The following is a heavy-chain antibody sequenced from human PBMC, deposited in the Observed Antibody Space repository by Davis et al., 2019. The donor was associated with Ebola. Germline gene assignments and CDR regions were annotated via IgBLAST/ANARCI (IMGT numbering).Heavy chain of an antibody. Sequence: SETLSLTCTVSGGSISSSSYYWSWIRQPPGKGLEWIGYIYYSGSTNYNPSLKSRVTISVDTSKNQFSLKLSSVTAADTAVYYCAGLNGIAASNYYGMDVWGKGTTVTVSS. CDR1: GGSISSSSYY. V-gene: IGHV4-61*01. D-gene: IGHD6-13*01. CDR3: AGLNGIAASNYYGMDV. J-gene: IGHJ6*04. CDR2: IYYSGST.